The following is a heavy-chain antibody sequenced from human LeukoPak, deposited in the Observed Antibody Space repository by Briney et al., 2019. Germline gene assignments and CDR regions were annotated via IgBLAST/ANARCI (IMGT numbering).Heavy chain of an antibody. CDR1: GFTFSSYE. Sequence: GGSLRLSCAASGFTFSSYEMNWVRQAPGKGLEWVSYISSSGSTIYYADSVKGRFTISRGNAKNSLYLQMNSLRAEDTAVYYCARIRYSGSYDAFDIWGQGTMVTVSS. V-gene: IGHV3-48*03. J-gene: IGHJ3*02. CDR3: ARIRYSGSYDAFDI. D-gene: IGHD1-26*01. CDR2: ISSSGSTI.